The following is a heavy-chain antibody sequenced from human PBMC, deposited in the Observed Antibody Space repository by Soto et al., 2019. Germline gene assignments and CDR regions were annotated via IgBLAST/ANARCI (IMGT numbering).Heavy chain of an antibody. CDR3: ARDDRPGGWSGYYTPYFDY. Sequence: GGSLRLSCAASGFTFSSYAMHWVRQAPGKGLEWVAVISYDGSNKYYADSVKGRFTISRDNSKNTLYLQMNSLRAEDTAVYYCARDDRPGGWSGYYTPYFDYWGQGTLVTVSS. J-gene: IGHJ4*02. CDR2: ISYDGSNK. D-gene: IGHD3-3*01. V-gene: IGHV3-30-3*01. CDR1: GFTFSSYA.